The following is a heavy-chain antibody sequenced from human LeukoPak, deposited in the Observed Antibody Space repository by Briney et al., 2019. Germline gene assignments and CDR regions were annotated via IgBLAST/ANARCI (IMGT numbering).Heavy chain of an antibody. CDR3: ARNAGSFDY. V-gene: IGHV4-59*01. Sequence: SETLSLTCTVSGGSISSYYWSWIRQPPGKGLEWIGYIYYSESTNYNPSLKSRVTISADTSKNQCSLRLSSVTAADTAVYYCARNAGSFDYWGQGTLVTVSS. CDR1: GGSISSYY. CDR2: IYYSEST. J-gene: IGHJ4*02.